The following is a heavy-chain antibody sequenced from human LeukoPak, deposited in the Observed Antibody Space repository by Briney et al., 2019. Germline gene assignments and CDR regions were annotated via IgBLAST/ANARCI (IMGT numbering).Heavy chain of an antibody. J-gene: IGHJ6*02. CDR1: GFTVSSNY. CDR2: IYSGGST. D-gene: IGHD2-21*02. Sequence: GGSLRLSCAASGFTVSSNYMSWVRQAPGKGLERVSLIYSGGSTYYADSVKGRFTISRDNSKNTLYLQMNSLRAEDTAVYYCARDRLVTAIRYYYYGMDVWGQGTTVTVSS. V-gene: IGHV3-66*02. CDR3: ARDRLVTAIRYYYYGMDV.